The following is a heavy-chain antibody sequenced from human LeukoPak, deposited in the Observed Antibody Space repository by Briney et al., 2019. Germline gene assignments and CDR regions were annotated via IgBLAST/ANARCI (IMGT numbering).Heavy chain of an antibody. CDR2: ISSSGSTI. CDR1: GFTFSNHN. V-gene: IGHV3-48*04. Sequence: GGSLRLSCAASGFTFSNHNMNWVRQAPGKGLEWVSYISSSGSTIYYADSVKGRFTISRDNAKNSLYLQMNSLRAEDTAVYYCAELGITMIGGVWGKGTTVTISS. J-gene: IGHJ6*04. D-gene: IGHD3-10*02. CDR3: AELGITMIGGV.